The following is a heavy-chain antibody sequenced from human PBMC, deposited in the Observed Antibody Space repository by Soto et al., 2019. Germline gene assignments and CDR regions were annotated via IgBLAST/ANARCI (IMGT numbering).Heavy chain of an antibody. CDR2: INAGNGNT. Sequence: QVPLVQSGAEVKKPGASVKVSCKASGYTFTSYAMHWVRQAPGQRLEWMGWINAGNGNTKYSQKFQGRVTITRDTSASTAYMELSSLRSEDTAVYDCARNGPGNYDSSCYYTYYYYGMDVWGQGTTVTVSS. J-gene: IGHJ6*02. V-gene: IGHV1-3*01. D-gene: IGHD3-22*01. CDR3: ARNGPGNYDSSCYYTYYYYGMDV. CDR1: GYTFTSYA.